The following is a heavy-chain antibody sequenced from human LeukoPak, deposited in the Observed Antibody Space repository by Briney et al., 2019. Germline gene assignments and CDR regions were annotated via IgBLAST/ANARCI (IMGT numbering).Heavy chain of an antibody. CDR3: ARVRLAAAGSFDY. V-gene: IGHV4-39*07. CDR1: GDSVSSGAYY. J-gene: IGHJ4*02. Sequence: PSETLSLTCTVSGDSVSSGAYYWGWIRQPPGKGLEWIGRIYYSGSTYYNPSLKSRVTISVDTSKNQFSLKLSSVTAADTAVYYCARVRLAAAGSFDYWGQGTLVTVSS. D-gene: IGHD6-13*01. CDR2: IYYSGST.